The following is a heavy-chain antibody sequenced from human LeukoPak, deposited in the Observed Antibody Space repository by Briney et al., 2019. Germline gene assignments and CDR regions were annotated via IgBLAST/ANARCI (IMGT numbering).Heavy chain of an antibody. CDR3: ARGFPTSSRWFDP. Sequence: SETLSLTCGVYGGSFSGYYWTWIRLRPGKGLDWIGDIDHSGSARYNPSLKSRVTISIDTSNKQFSLNLHSATAADTAVYYCARGFPTSSRWFDPWGQGTLVTVSS. CDR1: GGSFSGYY. J-gene: IGHJ5*02. D-gene: IGHD6-6*01. CDR2: IDHSGSA. V-gene: IGHV4-34*01.